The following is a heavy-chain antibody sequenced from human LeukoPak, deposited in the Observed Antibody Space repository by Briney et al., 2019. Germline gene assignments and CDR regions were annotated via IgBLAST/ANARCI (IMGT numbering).Heavy chain of an antibody. CDR1: GFTFSSYG. CDR2: ISYDGTNK. CDR3: AKDGGDGIFDY. V-gene: IGHV3-30*18. Sequence: PGGSLRLSCAASGFTFSSYGMHWVRQAPGKGLEWVAVISYDGTNKYYADSVKGRFTISRDNSKNTLYLQMNSLRAEDTAVYYCAKDGGDGIFDYWGQGTLVTVSS. D-gene: IGHD2-21*02. J-gene: IGHJ4*02.